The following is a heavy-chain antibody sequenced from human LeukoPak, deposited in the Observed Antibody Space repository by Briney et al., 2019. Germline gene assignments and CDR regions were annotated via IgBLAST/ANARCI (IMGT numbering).Heavy chain of an antibody. CDR2: ISSSSNYI. V-gene: IGHV3-21*01. Sequence: GGSLRLSCAASGFTFSSYSMNWVRQAPGKGLKWVASISSSSNYIYYADSVKGRFTISRDNSKNTLYLQMNSLRAEDTAVYYCAKVGFPGIAVAGNYYYYYMDVWGKGTTVTISS. CDR3: AKVGFPGIAVAGNYYYYYMDV. D-gene: IGHD6-19*01. CDR1: GFTFSSYS. J-gene: IGHJ6*03.